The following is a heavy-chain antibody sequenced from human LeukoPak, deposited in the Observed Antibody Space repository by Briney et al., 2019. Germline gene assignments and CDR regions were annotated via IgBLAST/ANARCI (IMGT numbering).Heavy chain of an antibody. CDR3: ARRYFDS. V-gene: IGHV3-7*01. Sequence: GGSLRLSCVASGFTFSNYWMSWVRQAPGKGLEWVANIKQDGSEIYYVASVKGRFTISRDNTKNSLYLQMNSLRAEDTAVYYCARRYFDSWGQGTLVTVSS. CDR1: GFTFSNYW. CDR2: IKQDGSEI. J-gene: IGHJ4*02.